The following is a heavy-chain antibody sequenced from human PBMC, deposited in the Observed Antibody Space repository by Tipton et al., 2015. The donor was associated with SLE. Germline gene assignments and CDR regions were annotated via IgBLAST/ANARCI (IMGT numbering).Heavy chain of an antibody. J-gene: IGHJ4*02. CDR2: ISWNSGSI. D-gene: IGHD3-22*01. Sequence: SLRLSCAASGFTFDDYAMHWVRQAPGKGLEWVSGISWNSGSIGYADSVKGRFTISRDNAKNSLYLQMNSLRAEDTALYYCAKDASPYYYDSSGLDYWGQGTPVTVSS. CDR3: AKDASPYYYDSSGLDY. V-gene: IGHV3-9*01. CDR1: GFTFDDYA.